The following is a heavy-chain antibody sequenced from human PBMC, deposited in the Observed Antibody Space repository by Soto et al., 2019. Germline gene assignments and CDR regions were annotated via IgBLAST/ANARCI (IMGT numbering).Heavy chain of an antibody. CDR3: TRARYGDHFDS. Sequence: SETLSLTCSVSGDSMTGANWGWFRQSPEKGLEWIGYIDYSGSTNYNPSLRSRITITIDTSSNQFSLNLASVTAADAAVYYCTRARYGDHFDSWGQGTLVTVS. CDR1: GDSMTGAN. V-gene: IGHV4-59*01. D-gene: IGHD4-17*01. J-gene: IGHJ4*02. CDR2: IDYSGST.